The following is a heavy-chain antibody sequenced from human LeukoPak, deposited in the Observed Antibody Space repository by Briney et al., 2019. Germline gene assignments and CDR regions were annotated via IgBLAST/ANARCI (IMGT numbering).Heavy chain of an antibody. D-gene: IGHD6-19*01. CDR1: GVSISSYY. CDR3: ARDYSSGWYDY. V-gene: IGHV4-59*01. CDR2: IYYSGST. J-gene: IGHJ4*02. Sequence: PSETLSLTCTVSGVSISSYYWSWLRQPPGKGLEWLGYIYYSGSTNYNPSLKSRVTISVDTSKNQFSLKLSSVTAADTAVYYCARDYSSGWYDYWGQGTLVTVSS.